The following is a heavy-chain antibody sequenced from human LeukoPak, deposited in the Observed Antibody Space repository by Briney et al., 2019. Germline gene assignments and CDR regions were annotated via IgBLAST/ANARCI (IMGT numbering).Heavy chain of an antibody. CDR3: ARGSPLGYCSGGSCYHFDY. Sequence: ASETLSLTCAVYGGSFSGYYWSWIRQPPGKGLEWIGEINHSGSTNYNPSLKSRVTISVDTSKNQFSLKLSSVTAADTAVYYCARGSPLGYCSGGSCYHFDYWGQGTLVTVSS. CDR2: INHSGST. D-gene: IGHD2-15*01. CDR1: GGSFSGYY. J-gene: IGHJ4*02. V-gene: IGHV4-34*01.